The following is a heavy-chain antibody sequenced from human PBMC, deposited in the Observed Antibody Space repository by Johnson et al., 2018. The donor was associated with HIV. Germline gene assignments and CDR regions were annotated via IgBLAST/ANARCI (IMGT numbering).Heavy chain of an antibody. V-gene: IGHV3-30-3*01. CDR3: ARPRTTVLTPRFDAFDM. J-gene: IGHJ3*02. D-gene: IGHD4-23*01. CDR2: ISYDGSNQ. CDR1: GFTFSTYA. Sequence: VQVVESGGGVVQPGRSLRLSCAASGFTFSTYAMNWVRQPPGRGLEWVAVISYDGSNQNYAESVKGRFTISRDNSKNTLSLQMNSLRPEDTAVYYCARPRTTVLTPRFDAFDMWGQGTVVTVSS.